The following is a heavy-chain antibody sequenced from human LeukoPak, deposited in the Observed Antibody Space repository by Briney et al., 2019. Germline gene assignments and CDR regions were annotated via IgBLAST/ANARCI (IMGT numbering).Heavy chain of an antibody. D-gene: IGHD5-18*01. CDR2: IIPILGIA. CDR1: GYTFTSYG. J-gene: IGHJ4*02. CDR3: ARTLTVDTAISV. Sequence: ASVKVSCKASGYTFTSYGISWVRQAPGQGLEWMGRIIPILGIANYAQKFQGRATITADKSTSTAYMELSSLRSEDTAVYYCARTLTVDTAISVWGQGTLVTVSS. V-gene: IGHV1-69*04.